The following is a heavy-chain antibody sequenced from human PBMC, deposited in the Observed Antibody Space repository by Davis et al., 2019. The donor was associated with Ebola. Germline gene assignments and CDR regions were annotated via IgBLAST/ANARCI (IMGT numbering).Heavy chain of an antibody. CDR3: AKPYLYGVDY. CDR2: IWYDGSNK. V-gene: IGHV3-30*02. Sequence: PGGSLRLSCAASGFTSSSYGMHWVRQAPGKGLEWVAVIWYDGSNKYYADSVKGRFTISRDNSKNTLYLQMNSLRPEDTALYYCAKPYLYGVDYWGQGTLVTVSS. D-gene: IGHD3-16*01. J-gene: IGHJ4*02. CDR1: GFTSSSYG.